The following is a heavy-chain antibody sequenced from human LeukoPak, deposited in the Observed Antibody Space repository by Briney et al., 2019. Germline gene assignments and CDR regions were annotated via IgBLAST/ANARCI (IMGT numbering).Heavy chain of an antibody. V-gene: IGHV3-7*01. CDR1: GFTFSSYW. CDR3: ARAREDSSGWTVIDY. CDR2: IKQDGSEK. J-gene: IGHJ4*02. Sequence: PGGSLRLSCAASGFTFSSYWMSWVRQAPGKGLEWVANIKQDGSEKYYVDSVKGRFTISRDNAKNSLYLQMNSLRAEDTAVYYCARAREDSSGWTVIDYWGQGTLVTVSS. D-gene: IGHD6-19*01.